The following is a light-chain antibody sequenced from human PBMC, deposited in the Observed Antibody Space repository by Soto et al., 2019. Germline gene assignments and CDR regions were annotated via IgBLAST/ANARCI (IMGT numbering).Light chain of an antibody. CDR1: SNDVGSFNL. V-gene: IGLV2-23*01. CDR2: EAT. CDR3: CTYARLSPLV. Sequence: QSALTQPASVSGSPGQSITISCSGTSNDVGSFNLVSWYQQHPGKVPKLMIYEATKRPSGVSNRFSGSKSGNTASMTISGLQAEDEADFYCCTYARLSPLVFGGGTKLTVL. J-gene: IGLJ2*01.